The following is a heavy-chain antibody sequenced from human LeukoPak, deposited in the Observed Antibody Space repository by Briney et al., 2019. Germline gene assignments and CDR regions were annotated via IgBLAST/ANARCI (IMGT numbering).Heavy chain of an antibody. CDR2: IGIDSGNT. D-gene: IGHD4-17*01. CDR3: ARVWDDYGDYYYGMDV. J-gene: IGHJ6*02. V-gene: IGHV3-48*04. Sequence: GGSLRLSCVASGFIFRDYSMNWVRQAPGKGLEWISYIGIDSGNTKYADSVKGRFTISGDNAKNSLYLQMNSLRAEDTAVYYCARVWDDYGDYYYGMDVWGQGTTVTVSS. CDR1: GFIFRDYS.